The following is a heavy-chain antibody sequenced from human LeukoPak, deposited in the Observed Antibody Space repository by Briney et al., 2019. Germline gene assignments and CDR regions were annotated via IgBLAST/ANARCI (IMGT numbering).Heavy chain of an antibody. V-gene: IGHV1-46*01. D-gene: IGHD3-22*01. CDR1: GYTFTSYY. CDR3: ARDDTMIVVVTNDHYFDY. J-gene: IGHJ4*02. Sequence: GASVKVSCKASGYTFTSYYMHWVRQAPGQGLEWMGIINPSGGSTSYAQKFQGRVTMTRDMSTSTDYMELSSLRSEDTAVYYCARDDTMIVVVTNDHYFDYWGQGTLVTVSS. CDR2: INPSGGST.